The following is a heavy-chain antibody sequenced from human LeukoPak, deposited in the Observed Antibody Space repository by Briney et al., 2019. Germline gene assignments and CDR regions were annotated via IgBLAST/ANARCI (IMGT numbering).Heavy chain of an antibody. CDR2: IYYSGST. J-gene: IGHJ4*02. Sequence: SETLSLTCTVSGGSISSSSYYWGWIRQHPGKGLEWIGYIYYSGSTYYNPSLKSRVTISVDTSKNQFSLKLSSVTAADTAVYYCARADGGYYGSGSYPFDYWGQGTLVTVSS. CDR1: GGSISSSSYY. V-gene: IGHV4-31*03. D-gene: IGHD3-10*01. CDR3: ARADGGYYGSGSYPFDY.